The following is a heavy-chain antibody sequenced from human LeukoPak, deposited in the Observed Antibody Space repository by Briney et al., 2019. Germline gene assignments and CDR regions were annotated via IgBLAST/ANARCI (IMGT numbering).Heavy chain of an antibody. Sequence: PGGSLRLSCAASGFTFSSYAMRWVRHAPGRGRVWVSGISGSGGNTSYADSVKGPFIMSGDNTKNTLYLQLNSLRAEDTAVYYCTLQRGFWSAYSSLGMDVWGQGTTVTVSS. CDR2: ISGSGGNT. D-gene: IGHD3-3*01. CDR3: TLQRGFWSAYSSLGMDV. CDR1: GFTFSSYA. V-gene: IGHV3-23*01. J-gene: IGHJ6*02.